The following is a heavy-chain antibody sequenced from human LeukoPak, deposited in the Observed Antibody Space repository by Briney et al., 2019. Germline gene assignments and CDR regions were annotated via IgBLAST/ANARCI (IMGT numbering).Heavy chain of an antibody. CDR3: ARGYYYDSSGYLDY. V-gene: IGHV1-18*01. D-gene: IGHD3-22*01. J-gene: IGHJ4*02. CDR2: ISAYNGNT. Sequence: ASVKVSCKASGYTFTSYGISWVRQAPGQGLEWMGWISAYNGNTNYAQKLQGRVTMTTDTSTSTACMELRSLRSDDTAVYYCARGYYYDSSGYLDYWGQGTLVTVSS. CDR1: GYTFTSYG.